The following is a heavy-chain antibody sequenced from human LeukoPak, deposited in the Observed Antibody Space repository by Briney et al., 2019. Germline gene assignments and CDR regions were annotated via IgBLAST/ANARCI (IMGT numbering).Heavy chain of an antibody. CDR1: GFTFDDYG. CDR3: ARDRSYGAFDY. Sequence: GGSLRLSCAGSGFTFDDYGMNWVRQAPGKGLEWVSGMSWNGGTTGYADSAKGRFTISRDNAKNSLYLHMNSLRAEDTALYSCARDRSYGAFDYWGQGTLVAVSS. J-gene: IGHJ4*02. V-gene: IGHV3-20*04. D-gene: IGHD1-26*01. CDR2: MSWNGGTT.